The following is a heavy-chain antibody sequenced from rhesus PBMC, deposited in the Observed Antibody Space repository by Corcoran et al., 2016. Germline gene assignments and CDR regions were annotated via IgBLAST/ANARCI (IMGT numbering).Heavy chain of an antibody. J-gene: IGHJ4*01. D-gene: IGHD5-12*01. CDR1: GGSSRSRHW. CDR3: AREGRIQLQGFDY. CDR2: ISGSSGST. V-gene: IGHV4-65*01. Sequence: QVQLQESGPGLVKPSETLSLTCAVSGGSSRSRHWWSVIRQPPGKGLEWIGYISGSSGSTYYNPSLKSRVTISTDTSKNQFSLKLSSVTAADTAVYYCAREGRIQLQGFDYWGQGVLVTVPS.